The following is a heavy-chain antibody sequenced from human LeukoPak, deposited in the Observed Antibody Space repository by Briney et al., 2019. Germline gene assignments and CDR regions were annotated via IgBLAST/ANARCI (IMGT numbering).Heavy chain of an antibody. J-gene: IGHJ4*02. CDR3: ARHQYCSSTTCYPDY. D-gene: IGHD2-2*01. V-gene: IGHV4-59*08. Sequence: SSETLSLTCTVSGGSISSYYWSWIRQPPGKGLEYIGYIYYSGIINYNPSLKSRVTISVDTSKNQFSLKLSSVTAADTAVYYCARHQYCSSTTCYPDYWGQGTLVTVSS. CDR2: IYYSGII. CDR1: GGSISSYY.